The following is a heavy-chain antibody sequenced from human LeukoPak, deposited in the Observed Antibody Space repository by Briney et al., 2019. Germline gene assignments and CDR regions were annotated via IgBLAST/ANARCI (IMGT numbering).Heavy chain of an antibody. V-gene: IGHV4-4*09. CDR3: ARRTYDSSGYSRYYYYYMDV. J-gene: IGHJ6*03. D-gene: IGHD3-22*01. Sequence: SETLSLTCTVSGGSISSYYWSWIRQPPGKGLEWIGYIYTSGSTIYNPSLKSRVTISVDTSKNQFSLKLSSVTAADTAVYYCARRTYDSSGYSRYYYYYMDVWGKGTTVTVSS. CDR2: IYTSGST. CDR1: GGSISSYY.